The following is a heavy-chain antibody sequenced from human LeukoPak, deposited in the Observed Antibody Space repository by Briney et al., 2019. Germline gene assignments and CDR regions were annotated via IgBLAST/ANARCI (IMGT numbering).Heavy chain of an antibody. CDR2: IYYSGST. D-gene: IGHD6-13*01. CDR3: ARGYGYSSSWYSAGWFDP. V-gene: IGHV4-61*05. CDR1: GSSISSSSYY. Sequence: PSETLSLTCTVSGSSISSSSYYWGWIRQPPGKGLEWIGYIYYSGSTNYNPSLKSRVTISVDTSKNQFSLKLSSVTAADTAVYYCARGYGYSSSWYSAGWFDPWGQGTLVTVSS. J-gene: IGHJ5*02.